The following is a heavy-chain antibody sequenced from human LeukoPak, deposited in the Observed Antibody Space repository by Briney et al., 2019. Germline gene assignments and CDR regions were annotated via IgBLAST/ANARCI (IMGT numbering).Heavy chain of an antibody. CDR3: ARGGLSNNDY. Sequence: TSETLSLTCTVSGGSISSGGYYWSWIRQHPGKGLEWIGYIYYSGSTNYNPSLKSRVTISVDTSKNQFSLKLSSVTAADTAVYYCARGGLSNNDYWGQGTLVTVSS. D-gene: IGHD1/OR15-1a*01. J-gene: IGHJ4*02. V-gene: IGHV4-61*08. CDR2: IYYSGST. CDR1: GGSISSGGYY.